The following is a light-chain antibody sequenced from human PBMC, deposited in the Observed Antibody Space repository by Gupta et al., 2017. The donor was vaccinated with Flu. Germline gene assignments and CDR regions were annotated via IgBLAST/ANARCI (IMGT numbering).Light chain of an antibody. CDR2: EEA. Sequence: EIVLTQSPCTLSLSPGERATLSCRASQSIRGNYLAWYQQKPGQAPRLLIYEEASRTKGSPDRWSGSGAGTELTLTISRREPEDDAVYYCQQFNNSHPSITFGPGTRLEIK. CDR1: QSIRGNY. V-gene: IGKV3-20*01. J-gene: IGKJ5*01. CDR3: QQFNNSHPSIT.